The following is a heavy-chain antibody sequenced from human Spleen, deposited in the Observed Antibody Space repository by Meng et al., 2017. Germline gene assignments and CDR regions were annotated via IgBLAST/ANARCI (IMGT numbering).Heavy chain of an antibody. CDR2: ISSSSSYI. Sequence: GESLKISCAASGFTFSSYSMNWVRQAPGKGLEWVSSISSSSSYIYYADSVKGRFTISRDNAKNSLYLQMNSLRADDTAVYYCAKNSGYDLDENWGQGTLVTVSS. J-gene: IGHJ4*02. V-gene: IGHV3-21*04. CDR1: GFTFSSYS. D-gene: IGHD5-12*01. CDR3: AKNSGYDLDEN.